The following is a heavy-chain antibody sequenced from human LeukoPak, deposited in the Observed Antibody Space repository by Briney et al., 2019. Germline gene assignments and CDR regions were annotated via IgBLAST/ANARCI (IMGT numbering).Heavy chain of an antibody. J-gene: IGHJ4*02. Sequence: SETLSLTCAVYGGSFSGYYWSWIRQPPGKGLEWIGEINHSGSINYNPSLKSRVTISVDTSKNQFSLKLSSVTAADTAVYYCARVPVTANQSYYFDYWGQGTLVTVSS. D-gene: IGHD2-21*02. CDR2: INHSGSI. CDR1: GGSFSGYY. CDR3: ARVPVTANQSYYFDY. V-gene: IGHV4-34*01.